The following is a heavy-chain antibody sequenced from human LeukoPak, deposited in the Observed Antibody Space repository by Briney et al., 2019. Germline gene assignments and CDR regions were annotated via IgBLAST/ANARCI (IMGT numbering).Heavy chain of an antibody. D-gene: IGHD3-3*01. V-gene: IGHV3-48*01. CDR1: GFSFSSYS. J-gene: IGHJ4*02. CDR2: ISSGSGTI. CDR3: ARVTYYDFWSGYTAQYYFDY. Sequence: GGSLRLSCAASGFSFSSYSMNWVRQAPGKGLEYVSYISSGSGTICYADSVKGRFTISRDNSKNTLYLQMNSLRAEDTAVYYCARVTYYDFWSGYTAQYYFDYWGQGTLVTVSS.